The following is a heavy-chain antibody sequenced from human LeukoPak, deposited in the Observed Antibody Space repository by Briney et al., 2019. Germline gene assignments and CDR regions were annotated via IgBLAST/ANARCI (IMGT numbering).Heavy chain of an antibody. CDR1: GFGFSSSW. CDR3: AVGTTPYFVDY. CDR2: IYPGDSDT. D-gene: IGHD2/OR15-2a*01. V-gene: IGHV5-51*01. Sequence: PGESLKISCYCSGFGFSSSWIGWVRQMPGKGLEWMGFIYPGDSDTRYSPSFQAQVTISADKSIGTAFLQWRSLKASDTAMYYCAVGTTPYFVDYWGQGTLVTVSS. J-gene: IGHJ4*02.